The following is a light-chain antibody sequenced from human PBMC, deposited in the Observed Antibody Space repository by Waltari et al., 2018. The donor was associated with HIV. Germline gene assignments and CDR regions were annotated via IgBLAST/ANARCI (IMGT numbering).Light chain of an antibody. Sequence: QSVLTQPPSASGTTGQRVTISCSGSSSNIGSNYVYWYLHLPGTAPKLLIYRNHRRPSGVPDRFSGSKSGTSASLAISGLRSEDEADYYCAAWDDSLSGVMFGGGTKLTVL. CDR3: AAWDDSLSGVM. CDR2: RNH. CDR1: SSNIGSNY. J-gene: IGLJ3*02. V-gene: IGLV1-47*01.